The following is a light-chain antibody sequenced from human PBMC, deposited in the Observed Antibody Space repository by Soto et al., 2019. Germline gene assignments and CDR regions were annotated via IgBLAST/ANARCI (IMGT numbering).Light chain of an antibody. J-gene: IGLJ1*01. CDR1: GSDVGGYDY. CDR2: EVT. Sequence: QSALAQPASVSGSPGQSITISCTGTGSDVGGYDYVSWYQHHPGKAPKVMIYEVTNRPSGVSNRFSGSKSGNTASLTISGLLAEGEADYYCSSYTSSSTYVFGTGTKVTVL. V-gene: IGLV2-14*01. CDR3: SSYTSSSTYV.